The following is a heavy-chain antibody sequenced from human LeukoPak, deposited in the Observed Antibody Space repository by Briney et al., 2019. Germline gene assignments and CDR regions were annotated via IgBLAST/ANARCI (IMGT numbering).Heavy chain of an antibody. CDR2: ISYDGSNK. V-gene: IGHV3-30*18. D-gene: IGHD2-15*01. CDR3: AKGSNSGGSDY. J-gene: IGHJ4*02. CDR1: GFTFSSYG. Sequence: GASLRLSCAASGFTFSSYGMHWVRQAPGKGLEWVAVISYDGSNKYYADSVKGRFTISRDNSKNTLYLQMNSLRAEDTAVYYCAKGSNSGGSDYWGQGTLVAVSS.